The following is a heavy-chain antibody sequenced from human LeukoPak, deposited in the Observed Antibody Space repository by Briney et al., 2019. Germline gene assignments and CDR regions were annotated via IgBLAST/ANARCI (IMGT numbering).Heavy chain of an antibody. Sequence: GGSLRLSCAASGFTFSSYAMNWVRQAPGKGLEWVSYISSGSSTIYYADSVKGRFTIFRDNAKNSLYLQMNSLRDEDTAVYYCARDAYTYGSPSFHYWGQGTLVTVSS. CDR2: ISSGSSTI. CDR1: GFTFSSYA. J-gene: IGHJ4*02. CDR3: ARDAYTYGSPSFHY. D-gene: IGHD3-10*01. V-gene: IGHV3-48*02.